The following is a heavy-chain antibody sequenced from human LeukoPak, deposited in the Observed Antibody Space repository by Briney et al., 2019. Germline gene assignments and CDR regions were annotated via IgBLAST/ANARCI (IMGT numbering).Heavy chain of an antibody. Sequence: ASVKVSCKASGYTFTSYDINWVRQATGQGLEWMGWMNPNSGNTGYAQKFQGRVTMTRDTSISTAYMELSRLRSDDTAVYYCAGGNWIQRPLRGSTIDYWGQGTLVTVSS. CDR2: MNPNSGNT. V-gene: IGHV1-8*02. D-gene: IGHD5-18*01. J-gene: IGHJ4*02. CDR3: AGGNWIQRPLRGSTIDY. CDR1: GYTFTSYD.